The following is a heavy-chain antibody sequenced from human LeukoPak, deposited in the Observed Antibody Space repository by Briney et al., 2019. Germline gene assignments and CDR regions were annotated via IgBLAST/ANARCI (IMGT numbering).Heavy chain of an antibody. D-gene: IGHD2-2*01. V-gene: IGHV4-39*01. CDR1: GGSISSSSYY. J-gene: IGHJ5*02. CDR3: ARTGIVVVPAATPKWFDP. CDR2: IYYSGST. Sequence: SETLSLTCTVSGGSISSSSYYWGWIRQPPGKGLEWIGSIYYSGSTYYNPSLKSRVTISVGTSKNQFSLKLSSVTAADTAVYYCARTGIVVVPAATPKWFDPWGQGTLVTVSS.